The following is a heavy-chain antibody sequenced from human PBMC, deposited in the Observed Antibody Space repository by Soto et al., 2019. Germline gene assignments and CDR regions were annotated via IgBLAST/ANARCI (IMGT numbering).Heavy chain of an antibody. D-gene: IGHD6-13*01. V-gene: IGHV4-59*01. CDR3: ASVPLSGIAAAVNGGFDY. Sequence: SETLSLTCTVSGGSISSYYWSWIRQPPGKGLEWIGDIYYSGSTNYNPSLKSRVTISVDTSKNQFSLKLSSVTAADTAVYYCASVPLSGIAAAVNGGFDYWGHGTLVTVSS. CDR2: IYYSGST. J-gene: IGHJ4*01. CDR1: GGSISSYY.